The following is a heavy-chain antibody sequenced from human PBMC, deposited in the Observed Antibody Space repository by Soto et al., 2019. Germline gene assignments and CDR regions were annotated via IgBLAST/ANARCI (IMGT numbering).Heavy chain of an antibody. D-gene: IGHD3-3*01. CDR1: GGSISSYY. V-gene: IGHV4-59*01. J-gene: IGHJ6*02. Sequence: PSETLSLTCTVSGGSISSYYWSWIRKPPGKGLEWIGYIYYSGSTNYNPSLKSRVTISVDTSKNQFSLKLSSVTAADTAVYYCARGAKETFGVVPDYYCMDVWGQGTTVTVSS. CDR2: IYYSGST. CDR3: ARGAKETFGVVPDYYCMDV.